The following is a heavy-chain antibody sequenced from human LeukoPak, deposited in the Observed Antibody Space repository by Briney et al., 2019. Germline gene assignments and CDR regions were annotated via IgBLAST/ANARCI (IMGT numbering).Heavy chain of an antibody. V-gene: IGHV4-38-2*02. J-gene: IGHJ6*03. Sequence: SETLSLTCTVSGYSISSGFYWGWIRQPPGKGLEWIGSIYHTGSTYSNPSLKSRVTISVDTSKNQFSLKLSSVTAADTAVYYRARNNLHYYYMDVWGKGTTVTVSS. CDR2: IYHTGST. CDR3: ARNNLHYYYMDV. CDR1: GYSISSGFY.